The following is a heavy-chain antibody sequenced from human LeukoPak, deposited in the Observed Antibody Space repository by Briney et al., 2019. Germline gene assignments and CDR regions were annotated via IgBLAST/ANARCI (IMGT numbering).Heavy chain of an antibody. D-gene: IGHD3-10*01. CDR2: INPSGGST. CDR1: GYTFTSYC. Sequence: ASVTVSCKASGYTFTSYCMHWVRQAPGQGREWMGIINPSGGSTIYAQKFQGRVTMTRDTSTSTVYMELSSLRSEDTAVYYCARGAMVRGVITLNAFDIWGQGTMVTVSS. V-gene: IGHV1-46*01. CDR3: ARGAMVRGVITLNAFDI. J-gene: IGHJ3*02.